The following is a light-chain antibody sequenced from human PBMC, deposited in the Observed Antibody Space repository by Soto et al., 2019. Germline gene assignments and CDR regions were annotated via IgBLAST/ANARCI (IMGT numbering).Light chain of an antibody. CDR3: QQYSTYPLT. Sequence: DIQMTQSPSTLSASVGDRVTITCRASQSISSLLAWYQQKPGRAPTLLIYKASTLESGVPSRFSGSESGTEFTLTISSLRPDDFAPYYCQQYSTYPLTFGQGTRLDI. V-gene: IGKV1-5*03. CDR1: QSISSL. CDR2: KAS. J-gene: IGKJ5*01.